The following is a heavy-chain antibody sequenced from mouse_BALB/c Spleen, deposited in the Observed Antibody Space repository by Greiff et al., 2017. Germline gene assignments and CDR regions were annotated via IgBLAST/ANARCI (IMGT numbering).Heavy chain of an antibody. Sequence: VQLQQPGAELVMPGASVKMSCKASGYTFTDYWMHWVKQRPGQGLEWIGAIDTSDSYTSYNQKFKGKATLTVDESSSTAYMQLSSLTSEDSAVYYCARLWGNYYAMDYWGQGTSVTVSS. D-gene: IGHD2-1*01. CDR3: ARLWGNYYAMDY. J-gene: IGHJ4*01. V-gene: IGHV1-69*01. CDR2: IDTSDSYT. CDR1: GYTFTDYW.